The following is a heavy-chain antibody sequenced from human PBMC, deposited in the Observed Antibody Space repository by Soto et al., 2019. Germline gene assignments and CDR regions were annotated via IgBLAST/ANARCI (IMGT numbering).Heavy chain of an antibody. D-gene: IGHD2-21*01. CDR3: ARDDAGGGDFDLGY. Sequence: QVQLVESGGGVVQPGRSLTLSCAASGFTFSSYVIHWVRQTPDKGLEWVAFISRDGSNSYYADSVKGRFTISRDNSKNTLYLEMNSLRAEATAVYYCARDDAGGGDFDLGYWDQGTLVTFSS. CDR1: GFTFSSYV. CDR2: ISRDGSNS. V-gene: IGHV3-30-3*01. J-gene: IGHJ4*02.